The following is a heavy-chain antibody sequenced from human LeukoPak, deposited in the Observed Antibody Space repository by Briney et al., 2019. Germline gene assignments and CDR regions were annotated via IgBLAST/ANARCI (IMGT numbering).Heavy chain of an antibody. CDR1: GYTFTTLD. CDR3: ARGVWFGELSYNWFDP. Sequence: ASVKVSCKASGYTFTTLDINWVRQATGQGLEWMGWINPKSGNTGYAQKFQGRVTITRDTSISTAYMELSSLRSEDTAVYYCARGVWFGELSYNWFDPWGQGTLVTVSS. V-gene: IGHV1-8*03. J-gene: IGHJ5*02. CDR2: INPKSGNT. D-gene: IGHD3-10*01.